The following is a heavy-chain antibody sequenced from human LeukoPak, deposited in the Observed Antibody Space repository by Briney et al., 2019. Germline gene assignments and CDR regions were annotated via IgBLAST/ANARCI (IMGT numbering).Heavy chain of an antibody. V-gene: IGHV1-2*02. D-gene: IGHD1-26*01. Sequence: GASVKVSCKASGYTLTGYYMHWVRQAPGQGLEWMGWINPNSGGTNYAQRFQGRVTMTRDTSISTAYMELSRLRSDDTAVYYCARDQVGAKTVYWGQGTLVTVSS. J-gene: IGHJ4*02. CDR1: GYTLTGYY. CDR2: INPNSGGT. CDR3: ARDQVGAKTVY.